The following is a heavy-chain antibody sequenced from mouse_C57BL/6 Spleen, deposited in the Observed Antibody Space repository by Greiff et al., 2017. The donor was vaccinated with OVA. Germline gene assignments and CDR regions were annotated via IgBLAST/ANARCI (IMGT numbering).Heavy chain of an antibody. J-gene: IGHJ4*01. V-gene: IGHV5-16*01. CDR1: GFTFSDYY. D-gene: IGHD3-2*02. Sequence: DVQLVESEGGLVQPGSSMKLSCTASGFTFSDYYMAWVRQVPEKGLEWVANINYDGSSTYYLDSLKSRFIISRDNAKNILYLQMSSLKSEDTATYYCARDQDYAMDYWGQGTSVTVSS. CDR3: ARDQDYAMDY. CDR2: INYDGSST.